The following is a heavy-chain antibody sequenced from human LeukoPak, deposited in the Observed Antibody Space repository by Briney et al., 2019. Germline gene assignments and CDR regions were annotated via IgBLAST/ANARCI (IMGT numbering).Heavy chain of an antibody. D-gene: IGHD3-10*01. J-gene: IGHJ4*02. CDR2: ISSSSSYT. Sequence: GGSLRLSCAASGFTFSDYYMSWIRQAPGKGLEWVSYISSSSSYTNYADSVKGRFTISRDNAKNSLYLQMNSLRAEDTAVYYCARERRGVIPYYFDYWGQGTLVTVSS. V-gene: IGHV3-11*06. CDR3: ARERRGVIPYYFDY. CDR1: GFTFSDYY.